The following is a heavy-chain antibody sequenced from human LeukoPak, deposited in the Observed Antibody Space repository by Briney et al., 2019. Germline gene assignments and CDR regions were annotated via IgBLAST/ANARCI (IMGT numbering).Heavy chain of an antibody. V-gene: IGHV4-34*01. CDR3: ARGRRGYYYYYGMDV. CDR1: GGSFSGYY. Sequence: PSETLSLTCAVYGGSFSGYYWSWIRQPPGKGLEWIGEINHSGSTNYNPSLKSRVTISVYTSKNQFSLKLSSVTAADTAVYYCARGRRGYYYYYGMDVWGQGTTVTVSS. J-gene: IGHJ6*02. CDR2: INHSGST.